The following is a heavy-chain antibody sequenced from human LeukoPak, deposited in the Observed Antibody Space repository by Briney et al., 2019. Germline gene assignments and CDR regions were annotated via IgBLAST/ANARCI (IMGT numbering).Heavy chain of an antibody. D-gene: IGHD3-10*01. J-gene: IGHJ4*02. CDR3: ARDRGDGYVDY. CDR2: IYYSGST. Sequence: SETLSLTCTVSGDSISNYYWSWIRQPPGKGLEWIGYIYYSGSTNYNPSLKSRVTISVDTSKNLVSLKLRSVTAADTAVYYCARDRGDGYVDYWGQGTLVTVSS. CDR1: GDSISNYY. V-gene: IGHV4-59*01.